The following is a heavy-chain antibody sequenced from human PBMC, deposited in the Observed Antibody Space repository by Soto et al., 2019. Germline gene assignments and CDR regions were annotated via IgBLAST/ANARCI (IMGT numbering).Heavy chain of an antibody. CDR3: AKPRRNTGYDSFDI. V-gene: IGHV1-3*05. CDR1: GYSFASYA. D-gene: IGHD5-12*01. J-gene: IGHJ3*02. Sequence: QVQLVQSGAEEKKPGASVKVSCKAFGYSFASYAIHWVRQAPGQGLEWMGWINAHTGNTKSSQKFQGRVTITRVTSEYTGYMELTSLTSEDTAVYYFAKPRRNTGYDSFDIWGQGTMVTVSS. CDR2: INAHTGNT.